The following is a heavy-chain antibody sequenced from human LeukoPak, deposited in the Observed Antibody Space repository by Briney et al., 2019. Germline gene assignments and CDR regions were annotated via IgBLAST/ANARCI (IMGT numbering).Heavy chain of an antibody. CDR2: IYYSGST. Sequence: PSETLSLTCTVSGGSISSDDYYWSWLRQPPGKGLEWIGYIYYSGSTYYNPSLKSRITISVDRSKNQFSLKLSSVTAADTAVYYCARGGSPGPLDIWGQGTMVTVS. V-gene: IGHV4-30-4*08. D-gene: IGHD1-1*01. CDR3: ARGGSPGPLDI. CDR1: GGSISSDDYY. J-gene: IGHJ3*02.